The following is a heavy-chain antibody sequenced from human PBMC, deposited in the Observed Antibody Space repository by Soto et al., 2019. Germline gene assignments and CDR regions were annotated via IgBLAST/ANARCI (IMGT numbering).Heavy chain of an antibody. CDR1: GGSISSYY. CDR3: ARVGSSGWSPDY. Sequence: SETLSLTCTVSGGSISSYYWSWIRQPAGKGLEWIGRIYTSGSTNYNPSLKSRVTLSVDTSKNQFSLRLSSVTAADTAVYYCARVGSSGWSPDYWGQGTLVTVS. D-gene: IGHD6-19*01. V-gene: IGHV4-4*07. J-gene: IGHJ4*02. CDR2: IYTSGST.